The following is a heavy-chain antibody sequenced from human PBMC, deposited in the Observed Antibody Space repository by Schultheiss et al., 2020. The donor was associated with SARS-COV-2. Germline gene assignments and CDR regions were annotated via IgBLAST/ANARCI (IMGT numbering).Heavy chain of an antibody. CDR3: ANLPYCTGGACR. D-gene: IGHD2-8*02. V-gene: IGHV3-9*01. CDR1: GFTFDDYA. Sequence: GGSLRLSCAASGFTFDDYAMHWVRQAPGKGLEWISGITWDGGSLVYADSVKGRFAISRDNSKNTLYLRMNSLRAEDTAVYYCANLPYCTGGACRWGQGTLVTVSS. CDR2: ITWDGGSL. J-gene: IGHJ4*02.